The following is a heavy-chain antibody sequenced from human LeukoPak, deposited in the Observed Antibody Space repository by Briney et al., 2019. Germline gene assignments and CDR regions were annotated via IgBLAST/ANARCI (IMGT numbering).Heavy chain of an antibody. V-gene: IGHV3-30*03. D-gene: IGHD6-13*01. CDR1: GFTFSSYA. Sequence: GGSLRLSCAASGFTFSSYAMSWVRQAPGKGLEWVALISYDGNNKYYADSVKGRFTISRDNSKNTLYLQMNSLRAEDTAVYYCARGGPAAGRFDYWGQGTLVTVSS. CDR2: ISYDGNNK. CDR3: ARGGPAAGRFDY. J-gene: IGHJ4*02.